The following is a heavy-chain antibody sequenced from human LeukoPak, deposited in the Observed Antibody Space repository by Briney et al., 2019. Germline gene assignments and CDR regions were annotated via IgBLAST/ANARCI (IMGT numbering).Heavy chain of an antibody. V-gene: IGHV3-21*01. J-gene: IGHJ4*02. CDR1: GFTFSSYS. Sequence: GGSLRLSCAASGFTFSSYSMNWVRQAPGKGLEWVSSISSSSSYIYYADSVKGRFTISRDNAKNSLYLQMNSLRAEDTAVYYCARGGATTFSAGDYWGQGTLVTVSS. D-gene: IGHD2/OR15-2a*01. CDR2: ISSSSSYI. CDR3: ARGGATTFSAGDY.